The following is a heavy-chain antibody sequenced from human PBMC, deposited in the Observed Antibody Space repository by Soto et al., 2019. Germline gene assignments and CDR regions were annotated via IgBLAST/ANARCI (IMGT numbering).Heavy chain of an antibody. CDR3: ARDSYDILTHYYYGMDV. CDR2: INAGNGNT. J-gene: IGHJ6*02. D-gene: IGHD3-9*01. V-gene: IGHV1-3*01. CDR1: GYTFTSYA. Sequence: EASVKVSCKASGYTFTSYAMHWVRQAPGQRLEWMGWINAGNGNTKYSQKFQGRVTITRDTSASTAYMELSSLRSEDTAVYYCARDSYDILTHYYYGMDVWGQGTTVTVSS.